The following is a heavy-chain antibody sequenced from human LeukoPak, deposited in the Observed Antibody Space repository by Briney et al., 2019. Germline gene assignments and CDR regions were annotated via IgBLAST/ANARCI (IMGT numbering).Heavy chain of an antibody. D-gene: IGHD2-21*01. V-gene: IGHV3-53*01. CDR1: GFSVGSNY. CDR3: AGEQGNSLYYFDY. CDR2: IYSGGST. J-gene: IGHJ4*02. Sequence: GGSLRLSCAASGFSVGSNYMSWVRQAPGRGLEWVSVIYSGGSTYYADSVKGRFTISRDNSKNTLYLQMNSLRAEDTAVYYCAGEQGNSLYYFDYWGQGTLVTVSS.